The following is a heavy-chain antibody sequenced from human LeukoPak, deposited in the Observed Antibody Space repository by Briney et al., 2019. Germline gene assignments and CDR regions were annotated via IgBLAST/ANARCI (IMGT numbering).Heavy chain of an antibody. D-gene: IGHD3-16*02. J-gene: IGHJ4*02. Sequence: GGSLRLSCAASGFTFSSYSMNWVRQAPGKGLEWVSSIRSSSSYIYYADSVKGRFTISRDNAKNSLYLQMNSLRAEDTAVYYCARDHYDYVWGSYRSEGFDYWGQGTLVTVSS. CDR3: ARDHYDYVWGSYRSEGFDY. CDR2: IRSSSSYI. V-gene: IGHV3-21*01. CDR1: GFTFSSYS.